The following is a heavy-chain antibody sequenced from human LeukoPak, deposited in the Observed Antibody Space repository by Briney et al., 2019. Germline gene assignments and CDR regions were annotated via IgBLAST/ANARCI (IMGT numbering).Heavy chain of an antibody. J-gene: IGHJ3*02. CDR2: IYYSGST. V-gene: IGHV4-59*01. CDR3: ARVQTYDFWSALYAFDI. Sequence: SETLSLTCTVSGGSISSYYWSWIRQPPGKGLEWIGYIYYSGSTNYNPSLKSRVTISVDTSKNQFSLKLSSVTAADTAVYYCARVQTYDFWSALYAFDIWGQGTMVTVSS. D-gene: IGHD3-3*01. CDR1: GGSISSYY.